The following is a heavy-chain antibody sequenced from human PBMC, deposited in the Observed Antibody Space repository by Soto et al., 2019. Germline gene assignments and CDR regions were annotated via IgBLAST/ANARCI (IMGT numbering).Heavy chain of an antibody. Sequence: GGSLRLSCAASGFTVSSNYMSWVRQAPGKGLEWVSVIYSGGSTYYADSVKGRFTIPRDNSKNTLYLQMNSLRAEDTAVYYCARDTPGLDYYGMDVWGQGTTVTVSS. J-gene: IGHJ6*02. CDR3: ARDTPGLDYYGMDV. D-gene: IGHD3-9*01. CDR1: GFTVSSNY. CDR2: IYSGGST. V-gene: IGHV3-66*01.